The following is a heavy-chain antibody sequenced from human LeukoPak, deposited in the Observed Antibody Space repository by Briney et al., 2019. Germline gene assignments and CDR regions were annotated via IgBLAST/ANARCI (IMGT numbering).Heavy chain of an antibody. Sequence: ASVKVSCKSSGYTFTGYYMHWVRQAPGKGLEWMGGFDPEDGETIYAQKFPGRVTMTEDTSTDTAYMELSSLRSEDTAVYYCATDPIQKQQLVLRGPKNYYYYYGMAVWGQGTTVTVSS. J-gene: IGHJ6*02. V-gene: IGHV1-24*01. D-gene: IGHD6-13*01. CDR2: FDPEDGET. CDR3: ATDPIQKQQLVLRGPKNYYYYYGMAV. CDR1: GYTFTGYY.